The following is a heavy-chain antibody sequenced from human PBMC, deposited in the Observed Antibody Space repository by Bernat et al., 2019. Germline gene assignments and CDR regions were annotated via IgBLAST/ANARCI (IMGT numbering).Heavy chain of an antibody. V-gene: IGHV3-49*04. CDR1: GFTFGDYA. J-gene: IGHJ4*02. CDR3: TRDGPRITIFGVVIIEDY. D-gene: IGHD3-3*01. Sequence: EVQLVESGGGLVQPGRSLRLSCTASGFTFGDYAMSWVRQAPGKGLEWVGFIRSKAYGGTTEYAASVKGRFTISRDDSKSIAYLQMNSLKTEDTAVYYCTRDGPRITIFGVVIIEDYWGQGTLVTVSS. CDR2: IRSKAYGGTT.